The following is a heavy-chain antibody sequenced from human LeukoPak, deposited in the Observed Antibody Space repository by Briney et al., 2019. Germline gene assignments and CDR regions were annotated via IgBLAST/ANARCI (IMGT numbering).Heavy chain of an antibody. CDR2: IRSSSSTM. J-gene: IGHJ4*02. Sequence: PGGSLRLSYAASGFTFSSYSMNWVRQAPGKGLEWVSYIRSSSSTMYYADSVKGRFTISRNNAKNSLYLQMNSLRAEDTAVYYCARADYYGSGSYYTSDYWGQGTLVTVSS. V-gene: IGHV3-48*01. CDR3: ARADYYGSGSYYTSDY. D-gene: IGHD3-10*01. CDR1: GFTFSSYS.